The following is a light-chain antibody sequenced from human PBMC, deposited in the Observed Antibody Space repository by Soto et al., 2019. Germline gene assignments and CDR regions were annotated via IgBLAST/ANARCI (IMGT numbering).Light chain of an antibody. J-gene: IGKJ2*01. Sequence: EIVMTQSPATLSVSPGERATLSCRASQSVSSNLAWYQQKPGQAPRLLIYGASTRATGIPARFSGSGSGTEFTLTISSLQSEDFAVYYCQLRSIWPPHTFGQGTKLEIK. CDR2: GAS. CDR1: QSVSSN. V-gene: IGKV3-15*01. CDR3: QLRSIWPPHT.